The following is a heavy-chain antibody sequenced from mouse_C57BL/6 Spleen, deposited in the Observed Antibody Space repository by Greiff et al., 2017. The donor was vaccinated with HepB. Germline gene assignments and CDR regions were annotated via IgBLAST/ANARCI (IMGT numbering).Heavy chain of an antibody. CDR1: GYTFTSYT. D-gene: IGHD1-1*01. J-gene: IGHJ1*03. V-gene: IGHV1-4*01. CDR2: INPSSGYT. CDR3: ARRETSCGSILDV. Sequence: QVQLQQSGAELARPGASVKMSCTASGYTFTSYTMHWVKQRPGQGQEWFGNINPSSGYTKYKQKFKDQATLTADKSPSTAYMQLRLLTSEDSAFYYCARRETSCGSILDVWGTGTTVTVSS.